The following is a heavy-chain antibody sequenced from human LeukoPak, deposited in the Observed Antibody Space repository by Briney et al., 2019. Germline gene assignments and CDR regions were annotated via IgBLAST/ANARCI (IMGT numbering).Heavy chain of an antibody. Sequence: SETLSLTCTVSGGSISNYYWSWIRQPAGQGLEGIGRTHTSGSTNYNPSLKSRVTMSVDTSKNQFSLKLSSVTAAGTAVYYCARYLAAAGTAKNWLDPWGQGTLVTVSS. J-gene: IGHJ5*02. CDR2: THTSGST. CDR3: ARYLAAAGTAKNWLDP. V-gene: IGHV4-4*07. D-gene: IGHD6-13*01. CDR1: GGSISNYY.